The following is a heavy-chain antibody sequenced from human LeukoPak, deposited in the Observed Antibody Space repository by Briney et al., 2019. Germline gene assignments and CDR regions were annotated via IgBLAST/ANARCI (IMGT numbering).Heavy chain of an antibody. J-gene: IGHJ4*02. CDR3: AKDGSYYDSSGYYYFDY. V-gene: IGHV3-23*01. CDR2: ISGSGGST. CDR1: GFTFSSYA. D-gene: IGHD3-22*01. Sequence: ASVKVSCKASGFTFSSYAMSWVRQAPGKGLEWVSAISGSGGSTYYADSVKGRFTISRDNSKNTLYLQMNSLRAEDTAVYYCAKDGSYYDSSGYYYFDYWGQGTLVTVSS.